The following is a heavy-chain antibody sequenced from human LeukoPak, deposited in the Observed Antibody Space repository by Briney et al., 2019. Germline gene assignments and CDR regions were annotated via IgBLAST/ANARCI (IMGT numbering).Heavy chain of an antibody. Sequence: SETLSLTCTVSGGSISSYYWSCIREPPGKGLEWIGYICYSESTNYNPSLKSRVPISVDPSKNQFSLKLSSVTAADTPVYYCAREHVRGDCQHWRQGTLHTVPS. J-gene: IGHJ1*01. CDR2: ICYSEST. CDR3: AREHVRGDCQH. CDR1: GGSISSYY. D-gene: IGHD2-15*01. V-gene: IGHV4-59*01.